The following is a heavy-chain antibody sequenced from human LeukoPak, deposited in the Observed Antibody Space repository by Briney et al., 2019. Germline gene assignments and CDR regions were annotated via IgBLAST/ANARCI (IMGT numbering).Heavy chain of an antibody. J-gene: IGHJ4*02. Sequence: GGSLRLSCAASGLTFDDYAMHWVRQAPGQGLEWVSLISGGGGTTYYADSVKGRFTISRDNSKNSLFLQMNSLRTEDTALYYCAKAPGGSSWYFDYWGQGILVTVSS. D-gene: IGHD6-13*01. CDR3: AKAPGGSSWYFDY. V-gene: IGHV3-43*02. CDR2: ISGGGGTT. CDR1: GLTFDDYA.